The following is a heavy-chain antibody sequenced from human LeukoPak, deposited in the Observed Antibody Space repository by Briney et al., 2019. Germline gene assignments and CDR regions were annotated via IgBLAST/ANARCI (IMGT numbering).Heavy chain of an antibody. D-gene: IGHD3-22*01. CDR2: ISGSGGST. Sequence: GGSLRLSCAASGFTFSSYAMSWVRQDPGKGLEWVSAISGSGGSTYYADSVKGRFTISSDNSKNTLYLQMNSLRAEDTAVYYCAKDSQDYYDSSGYPNPDTAYWGQGTLVTVSS. CDR3: AKDSQDYYDSSGYPNPDTAY. V-gene: IGHV3-23*01. J-gene: IGHJ4*02. CDR1: GFTFSSYA.